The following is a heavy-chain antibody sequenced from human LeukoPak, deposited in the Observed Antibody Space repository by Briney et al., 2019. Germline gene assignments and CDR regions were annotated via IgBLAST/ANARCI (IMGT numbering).Heavy chain of an antibody. CDR3: ARGGGFCGGDCYGIDY. J-gene: IGHJ4*02. D-gene: IGHD2-21*01. Sequence: QPGGSLRLSCAASGFTVSSNYMSWVRQAPGQGLEWVSVIYSGGSTYYADSVKGRFTISRDNSKNTLYLQMNSLRAEDTAVYYCARGGGFCGGDCYGIDYWGQGTLVIVSS. CDR2: IYSGGST. CDR1: GFTVSSNY. V-gene: IGHV3-66*01.